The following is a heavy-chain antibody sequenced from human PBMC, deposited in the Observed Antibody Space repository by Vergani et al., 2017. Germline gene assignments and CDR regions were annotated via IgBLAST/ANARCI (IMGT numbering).Heavy chain of an antibody. J-gene: IGHJ5*02. CDR2: IYYSGST. D-gene: IGHD6-19*01. CDR1: GGSISSSSYY. CDR3: ARLGVYSSGRSKWFDP. Sequence: QLQLQESGPGLVKPSETLSLTCTVSGGSISSSSYYWGWIRQPPGKGREWIGSIYYSGSTYYNPSLKSPVTISEDTSKNQFSLKLSSVTAADTAVYYCARLGVYSSGRSKWFDPWGQGTLVTVAS. V-gene: IGHV4-39*01.